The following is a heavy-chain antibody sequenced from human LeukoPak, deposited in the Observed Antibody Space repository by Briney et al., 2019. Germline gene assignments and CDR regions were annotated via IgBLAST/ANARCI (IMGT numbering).Heavy chain of an antibody. CDR3: AKGYCSGTSCYSGTYDY. CDR2: ISGSGGST. D-gene: IGHD2-2*02. Sequence: GGSLRLSCAASGFTFSTYAMSWVRQAPGKGLEWVSAISGSGGSTYYADSVKGRFTISRDNSKNTLYLQMNGLRAEDTAVYYCAKGYCSGTSCYSGTYDYWGQGTLVTVSS. CDR1: GFTFSTYA. J-gene: IGHJ4*02. V-gene: IGHV3-23*01.